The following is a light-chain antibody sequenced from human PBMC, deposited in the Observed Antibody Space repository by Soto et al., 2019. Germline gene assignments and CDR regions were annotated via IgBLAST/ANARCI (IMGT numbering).Light chain of an antibody. CDR3: QQDNSYALT. CDR1: RTVSNW. Sequence: DMQINKSPSTLSASVGDRVTITCRASRTVSNWLAWYQHQPGRAPRLLISRASILESGVPPRFSGSGFGTEFTLTIDSLQPDDFGTYYCQQDNSYALTFGQGTRLEIK. CDR2: RAS. V-gene: IGKV1-5*03. J-gene: IGKJ5*01.